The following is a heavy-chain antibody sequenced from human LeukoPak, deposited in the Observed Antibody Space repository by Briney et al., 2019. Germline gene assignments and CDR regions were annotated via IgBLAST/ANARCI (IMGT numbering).Heavy chain of an antibody. J-gene: IGHJ3*01. Sequence: ASVKVSCTASGYTFTGYYIHWVRQAPGQGLEWMGWINPDSSGTNYAQTVQGRVSMTRDTAISTAYLELNRLRSDDTAVYCCARTWIQLCLNTFDVWGQGTMVTVSS. CDR1: GYTFTGYY. D-gene: IGHD5-18*01. CDR3: ARTWIQLCLNTFDV. V-gene: IGHV1-2*02. CDR2: INPDSSGT.